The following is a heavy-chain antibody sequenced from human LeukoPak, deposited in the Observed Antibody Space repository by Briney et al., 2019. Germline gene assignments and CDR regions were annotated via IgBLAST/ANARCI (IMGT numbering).Heavy chain of an antibody. V-gene: IGHV1-2*02. Sequence: ASAKVSCKASGYTFTGYYKHWVRQAPGQGLEWMGWINPNSGGTNYAQKFQGRVTMTRDTSISTAYMELSRLRSDDTAVYYCARDPRYSYGHFDYWGQGTLVTVSS. CDR2: INPNSGGT. CDR1: GYTFTGYY. J-gene: IGHJ4*02. CDR3: ARDPRYSYGHFDY. D-gene: IGHD5-18*01.